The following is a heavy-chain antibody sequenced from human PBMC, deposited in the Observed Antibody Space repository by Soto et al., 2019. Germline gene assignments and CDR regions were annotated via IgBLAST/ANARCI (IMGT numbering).Heavy chain of an antibody. CDR3: ARGGGYSSGWGYYYGMDV. Sequence: SETLSLTCTVSGGSIRSGGYYWSWIRQHPGKGLEWIGYIYYSGSTYYNPSLKSRVTISVDTSKNQFSLKLSSVTAADTAVYYCARGGGYSSGWGYYYGMDVWGQGTTVTVS. D-gene: IGHD6-19*01. CDR1: GGSIRSGGYY. J-gene: IGHJ6*02. CDR2: IYYSGST. V-gene: IGHV4-31*03.